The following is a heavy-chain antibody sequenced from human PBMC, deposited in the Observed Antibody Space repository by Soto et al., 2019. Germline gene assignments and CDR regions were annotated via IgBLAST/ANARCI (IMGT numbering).Heavy chain of an antibody. Sequence: PSETLSLTCTVSGGSINTAGYYWNWVRHSPGKGLEWIGYIFYSGTTYYNPSLESRLTMSLDKSKNHFSLRLSSVTAADTAYYYCARRFYHLSNANGGHCFDTWGHGTLVTVSS. D-gene: IGHD3-3*01. CDR3: ARRFYHLSNANGGHCFDT. CDR2: IFYSGTT. CDR1: GGSINTAGYY. V-gene: IGHV4-31*03. J-gene: IGHJ5*01.